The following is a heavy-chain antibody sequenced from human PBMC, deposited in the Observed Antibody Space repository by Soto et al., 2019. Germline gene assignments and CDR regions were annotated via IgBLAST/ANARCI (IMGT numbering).Heavy chain of an antibody. D-gene: IGHD1-26*01. CDR3: AKGAGDRLSLGMDV. CDR1: GFSISDYG. Sequence: QVQLVESGGGVVQPGWSLRLSCVASGFSISDYGMEWVRQAPGKGLEWVALISYDGNNTYYADSVKGRFTISRDNSKDTLFQQMTGLRAEDTAVYYCAKGAGDRLSLGMDVWGQGTTVTVSS. V-gene: IGHV3-30*18. J-gene: IGHJ6*02. CDR2: ISYDGNNT.